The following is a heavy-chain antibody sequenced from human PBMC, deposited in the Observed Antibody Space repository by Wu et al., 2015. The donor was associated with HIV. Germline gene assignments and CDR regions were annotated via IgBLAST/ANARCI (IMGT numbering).Heavy chain of an antibody. CDR1: GYTFTSYG. CDR2: MNPNSGNT. V-gene: IGHV1-8*01. CDR3: ARAAFFFYDKHGYYRNWYFDV. Sequence: QVQLVQSGAEVRKPGASVKVSCKASGYTFTSYGISWVRQAPGQGLEWMGWMNPNSGNTGYPQKFQGRVTMTRDTSISTAYMELSSLKSEDTAVYYCARAAFFFYDKHGYYRNWYFDVWGRGTLVAVSS. D-gene: IGHD3-22*01. J-gene: IGHJ2*01.